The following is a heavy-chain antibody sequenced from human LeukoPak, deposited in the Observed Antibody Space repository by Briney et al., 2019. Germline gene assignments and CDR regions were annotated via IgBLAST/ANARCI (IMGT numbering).Heavy chain of an antibody. D-gene: IGHD3-10*01. CDR1: VGTFSSYA. V-gene: IGHV1-69*04. J-gene: IGHJ5*02. Sequence: SVKVSCKASVGTFSSYAISWVRQAPGQGLEWMGRIIPILGIANYAQKFQGRVTITADKSTSTAYMELSSLRSEDTAVYYCARAELLWFGELFSIGWFDPWGQGTLVTVSS. CDR2: IIPILGIA. CDR3: ARAELLWFGELFSIGWFDP.